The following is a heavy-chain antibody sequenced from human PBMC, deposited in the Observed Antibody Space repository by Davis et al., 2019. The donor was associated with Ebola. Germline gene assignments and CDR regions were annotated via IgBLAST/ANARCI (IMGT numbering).Heavy chain of an antibody. CDR3: ARVYTHNWFDP. Sequence: GSLRLSCAVYAASFSGYYSSWIRQPPGKGLEWIGEINHSGSTNYNPSLKSRATISVDTSKNQFSLKLSSVTAADTAVYYCARVYTHNWFDPWGQGTLVTVSS. V-gene: IGHV4-34*01. CDR2: INHSGST. D-gene: IGHD1-14*01. CDR1: AASFSGYY. J-gene: IGHJ5*02.